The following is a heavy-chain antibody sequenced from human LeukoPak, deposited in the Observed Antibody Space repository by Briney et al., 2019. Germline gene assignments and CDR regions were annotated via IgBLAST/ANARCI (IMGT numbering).Heavy chain of an antibody. CDR2: IIPMLGTV. CDR3: ARDQKVGATPYFGMDV. D-gene: IGHD1-26*01. V-gene: IGHV1-69*04. J-gene: IGHJ6*02. CDR1: GYTFISNG. Sequence: SVKVSCKASGYTFISNGISWVRQAPGQGLEWMGRIIPMLGTVNYAQKFQSRVTIIADKLTSTAYMELSSLRSEDTAVYYCARDQKVGATPYFGMDVWGQGTTVTVSS.